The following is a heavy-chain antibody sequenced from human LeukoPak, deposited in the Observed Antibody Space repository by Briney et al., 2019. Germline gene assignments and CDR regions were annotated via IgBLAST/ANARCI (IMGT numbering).Heavy chain of an antibody. J-gene: IGHJ3*02. CDR1: GYTFTSYY. CDR3: ARDNILTYYDFWSGSGAFDI. Sequence: ASVKVSCKASGYTFTSYYMHWVRQAPGQGLEWMGIINPSGGSTSYAQKFQGRVTMTRDTSTSTVYMELSSLRSEDTAVYYCARDNILTYYDFWSGSGAFDIWGQGTMVTVSS. CDR2: INPSGGST. V-gene: IGHV1-46*01. D-gene: IGHD3-3*01.